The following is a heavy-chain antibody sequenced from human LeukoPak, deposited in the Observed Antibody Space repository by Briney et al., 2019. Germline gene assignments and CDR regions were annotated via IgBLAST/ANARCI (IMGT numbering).Heavy chain of an antibody. CDR2: IYSGGST. CDR1: GFTVSTNY. D-gene: IGHD5-24*01. J-gene: IGHJ6*02. CDR3: ASRDKGYYYGMDV. Sequence: GGSLRLSCAASGFTVSTNYMSWVRHTPGKGLEWVSLIYSGGSTYYADSVKGRFTISRDSSKNTLYLQMSSLRAEDTAVYYCASRDKGYYYGMDVWGQGTTVTVSS. V-gene: IGHV3-66*01.